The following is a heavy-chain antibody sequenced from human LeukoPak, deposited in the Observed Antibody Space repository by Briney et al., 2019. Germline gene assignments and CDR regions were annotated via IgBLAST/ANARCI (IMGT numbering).Heavy chain of an antibody. D-gene: IGHD6-13*01. CDR1: GYSFTSYW. CDR2: IYPGDSDT. V-gene: IGHV5-51*01. J-gene: IGHJ4*02. Sequence: GESLKISCKGSGYSFTSYWIGWVRQMPGKGLERMGIIYPGDSDTRYSPSFQGQVTISADKSISTAYLQWSSLKASDTAMYYCARQPPYSSSWFYFDYWGQGTLVTVSS. CDR3: ARQPPYSSSWFYFDY.